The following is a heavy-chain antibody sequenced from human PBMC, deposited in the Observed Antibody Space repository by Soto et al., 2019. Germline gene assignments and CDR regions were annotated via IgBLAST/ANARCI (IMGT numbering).Heavy chain of an antibody. CDR3: ARLRWLQSSPFDY. CDR2: IYPGDSDT. Sequence: PGESLKISCKGSGYSFTDYWIGWVRQMPGKGLKWMGLIYPGDSDTRYSPSFQGQVTISADKSINTAYLQWSSLKASDTAIYFCARLRWLQSSPFDYWGQGTLVTVSS. CDR1: GYSFTDYW. J-gene: IGHJ4*02. V-gene: IGHV5-51*01. D-gene: IGHD5-12*01.